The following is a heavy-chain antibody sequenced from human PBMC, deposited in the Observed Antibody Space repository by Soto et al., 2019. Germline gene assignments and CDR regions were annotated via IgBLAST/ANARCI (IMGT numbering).Heavy chain of an antibody. D-gene: IGHD3-10*01. CDR2: IYYTGIT. Sequence: SETLSLTCTVSGDSVSTNSYSWGWIRQSPGKGLEWIGTIYYTGITNFNPSLKSRVAISMDTSKNQFSLKLRSVTAADTAVYFCATLRGLGVVSPYFDYWGQGLMVTVSS. CDR3: ATLRGLGVVSPYFDY. V-gene: IGHV4-39*07. J-gene: IGHJ4*02. CDR1: GDSVSTNSYS.